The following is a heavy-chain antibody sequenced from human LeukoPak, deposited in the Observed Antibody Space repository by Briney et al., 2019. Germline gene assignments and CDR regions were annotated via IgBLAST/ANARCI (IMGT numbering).Heavy chain of an antibody. D-gene: IGHD5-12*01. V-gene: IGHV3-30-3*01. J-gene: IGHJ4*02. CDR3: ARGDGYNSPFDY. CDR1: GFTFSSYA. CDR2: ISYDGSNK. Sequence: GGSLRLSCAASGFTFSSYAMHWVRQAPGKGLEWVAVISYDGSNKYYADSVEGRFTISRDNSKNTLYLQMNSLRAEDTAVYYCARGDGYNSPFDYWGQGTLVTVSS.